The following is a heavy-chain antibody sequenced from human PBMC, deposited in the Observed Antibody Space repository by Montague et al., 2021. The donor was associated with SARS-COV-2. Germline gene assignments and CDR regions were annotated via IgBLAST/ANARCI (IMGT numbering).Heavy chain of an antibody. D-gene: IGHD3-22*01. CDR1: GGSISSYY. CDR3: ARDSHYYDSSGHFDY. V-gene: IGHV4-59*01. Sequence: SETLSLTCTVSGGSISSYYWSWIRQPPGKGLEWIGYIYYRGTTNYNPSLKSRVTISVDTSKNQFSLKLSSVTAADTAVYYCARDSHYYDSSGHFDYWGQGTLVTVSS. CDR2: IYYRGTT. J-gene: IGHJ4*02.